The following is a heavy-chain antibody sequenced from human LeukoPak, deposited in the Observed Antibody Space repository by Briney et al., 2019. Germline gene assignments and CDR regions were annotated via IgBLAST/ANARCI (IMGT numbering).Heavy chain of an antibody. CDR2: INTYIGNT. D-gene: IGHD3-22*01. CDR1: GYTFTSYA. V-gene: IGHV1-18*01. Sequence: ASVKVSCKASGYTFTSYAMNWVRQAPGQGLEWMGWINTYIGNTNYAQKLQGRVTMTTDTSTSTAYMELRSLRSDDTAVYYCAREGYYDSSGYYLDYWGQGTLVTVSS. J-gene: IGHJ4*02. CDR3: AREGYYDSSGYYLDY.